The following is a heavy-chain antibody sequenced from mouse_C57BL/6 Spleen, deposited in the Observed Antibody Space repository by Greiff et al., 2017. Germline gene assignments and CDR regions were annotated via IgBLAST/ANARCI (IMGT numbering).Heavy chain of an antibody. CDR2: IHPTSGST. V-gene: IGHV1-64*01. CDR1: GYTFTSYW. D-gene: IGHD1-1*01. J-gene: IGHJ1*03. Sequence: QVQLQQPGAELVKPGASVKLSCKASGYTFTSYWMHWVKQRPGQGLEWIGMIHPTSGSTNYNEKFKSKATLTVDKSSSTAYIQLISLTSEDSAVYYCARHYYGSSLQWYFGGGGTGTTVTVAS. CDR3: ARHYYGSSLQWYFGG.